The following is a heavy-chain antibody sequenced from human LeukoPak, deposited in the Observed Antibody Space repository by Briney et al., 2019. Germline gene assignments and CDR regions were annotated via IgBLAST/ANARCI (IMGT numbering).Heavy chain of an antibody. CDR3: ARDLTHYYDSSGYAWFDP. Sequence: SETLSLTCTVSGGSISSHYWSWIRQPPGKGLEGIGYIYYSGSTNYNPSLKSRVTISVDTSKNQFSLKLSSVTAADTAVYYCARDLTHYYDSSGYAWFDPWGQGTLVTVSS. J-gene: IGHJ5*02. V-gene: IGHV4-59*11. D-gene: IGHD3-22*01. CDR2: IYYSGST. CDR1: GGSISSHY.